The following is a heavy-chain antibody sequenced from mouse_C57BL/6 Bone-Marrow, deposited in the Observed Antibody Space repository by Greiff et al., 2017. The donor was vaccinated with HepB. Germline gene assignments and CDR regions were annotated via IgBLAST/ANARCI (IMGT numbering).Heavy chain of an antibody. Sequence: QVQLKHPGAELVKPGASVKLSCKASGYTFTSYWMQWVKQRPGQGLEWIGEIDPSDSYTNYNQKFKGKATLTVDTSSSTAYMQLSSLTSEDSAVYYCASTRIYYYGSSLDYWGQGTTLTVSS. J-gene: IGHJ2*01. CDR3: ASTRIYYYGSSLDY. CDR2: IDPSDSYT. CDR1: GYTFTSYW. V-gene: IGHV1-50*01. D-gene: IGHD1-1*01.